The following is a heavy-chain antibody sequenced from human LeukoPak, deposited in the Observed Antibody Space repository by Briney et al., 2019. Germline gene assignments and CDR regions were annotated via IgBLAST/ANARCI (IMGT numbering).Heavy chain of an antibody. V-gene: IGHV3-21*01. J-gene: IGHJ4*02. CDR1: GFTFSSYS. CDR2: ISSSSSYI. CDR3: ARTGSYPNTYDY. D-gene: IGHD1-26*01. Sequence: GGSLRLSCAASGFTFSSYSMNWVRQAPGKGLEWVSSISSSSSYIYYADSVRGRSTISRDNAKNSLYLQMNSLRAEDTAVYYCARTGSYPNTYDYWGQGTLVTVSS.